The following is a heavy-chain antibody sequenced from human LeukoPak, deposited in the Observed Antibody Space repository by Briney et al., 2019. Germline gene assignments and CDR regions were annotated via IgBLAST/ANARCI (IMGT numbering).Heavy chain of an antibody. J-gene: IGHJ6*03. CDR2: MNPNSGNT. D-gene: IGHD6-19*01. V-gene: IGHV1-8*01. CDR3: ARGFPSYSGWYGIYYYYYMDV. Sequence: GASVKVSCKASGYTFTSYDINWARQATGQGLEWMGWMNPNSGNTGYAQKFQGRVTMTRNTSISTAYMELSSLRSEDTAVYYCARGFPSYSGWYGIYYYYYMDVWGKGTTVTISS. CDR1: GYTFTSYD.